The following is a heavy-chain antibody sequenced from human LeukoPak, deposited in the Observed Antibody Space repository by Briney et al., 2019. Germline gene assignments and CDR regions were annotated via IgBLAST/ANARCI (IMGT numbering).Heavy chain of an antibody. CDR3: ARSGSYGYYYYMDV. V-gene: IGHV3-21*04. CDR1: GFTFSTYN. D-gene: IGHD1-26*01. CDR2: ISSSSSYI. J-gene: IGHJ6*03. Sequence: GGSLRLSCAASGFTFSTYNMNWVRQAPGKGLEWVSSISSSSSYISYADSVKGRFTISRDNAKNSLYLQMNSLRAEDTALYYCARSGSYGYYYYMDVWGKGTTVTVSS.